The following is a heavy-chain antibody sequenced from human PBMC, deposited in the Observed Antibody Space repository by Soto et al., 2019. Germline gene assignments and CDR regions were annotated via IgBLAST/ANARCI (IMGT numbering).Heavy chain of an antibody. V-gene: IGHV4-39*01. Sequence: SETMSLTSIFSGCSLSSNTYYLAWINPPPGKGLEWFGSISYTGTTSYNPSLNSRATISVGTSKNQFSLKVISVTAADTAVYFCARNFGGWQRAIDYWGPGTLVTVSS. D-gene: IGHD3-3*01. CDR2: ISYTGTT. J-gene: IGHJ4*02. CDR1: GCSLSSNTYY. CDR3: ARNFGGWQRAIDY.